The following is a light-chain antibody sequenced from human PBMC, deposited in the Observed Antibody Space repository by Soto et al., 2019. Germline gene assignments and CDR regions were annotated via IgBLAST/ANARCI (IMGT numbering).Light chain of an antibody. Sequence: QSALTQPASVSGSPGQSITISCTGTSTDVGSYNLVSWYQQQPGKAPKLMIYEVSKRPSGVSNRFSGPKSGNTASLTISGLQAEDEADYYCCSYAGSSTYAVFGGGTKVTVL. J-gene: IGLJ2*01. V-gene: IGLV2-23*02. CDR2: EVS. CDR3: CSYAGSSTYAV. CDR1: STDVGSYNL.